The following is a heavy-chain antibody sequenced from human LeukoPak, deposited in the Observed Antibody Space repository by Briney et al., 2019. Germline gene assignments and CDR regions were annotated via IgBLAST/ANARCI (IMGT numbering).Heavy chain of an antibody. CDR2: IRYDGSNK. V-gene: IGHV3-30*02. D-gene: IGHD6-13*01. J-gene: IGHJ4*02. CDR1: GFTFSSYG. Sequence: GGSLRLSCAASGFTFSSYGMHWVRQAPGKGLEWVAFIRYDGSNKYYADSVKGRFTISRDNSKNTLYLQMNSLRAEDTAVYYCANLIDDSSSWYDDWIDYWGQGTLVTVSS. CDR3: ANLIDDSSSWYDDWIDY.